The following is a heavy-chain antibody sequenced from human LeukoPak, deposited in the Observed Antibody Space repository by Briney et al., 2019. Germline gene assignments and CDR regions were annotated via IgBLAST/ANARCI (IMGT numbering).Heavy chain of an antibody. CDR1: GDSLSSSRFS. J-gene: IGHJ5*02. D-gene: IGHD7-27*01. CDR3: ARLKTGDVHKKINKWFDP. Sequence: KPSETLSLTCHVSGDSLSSSRFSWSWIRQPAGKGLEWIGRIYATGNTYYNPSLKSRVAMSVDAPRNQFTLTLTSVTAADTAIYYCARLKTGDVHKKINKWFDPWGQGTLVTVSS. V-gene: IGHV4-61*02. CDR2: IYATGNT.